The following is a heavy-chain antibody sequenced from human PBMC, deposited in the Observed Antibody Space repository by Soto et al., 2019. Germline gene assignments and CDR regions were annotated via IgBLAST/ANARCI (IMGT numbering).Heavy chain of an antibody. J-gene: IGHJ4*02. V-gene: IGHV3-30-3*01. Sequence: GGSPRLSCAASGFTFSSYAMHWVRQAPGKGLEWVAVISYDGSNKYYADSVKGRFTISRDNSKNTLYLQMNSLRAEDTAVYYCARDLYPYSGSYLGFDYWGQGTLVTVSS. CDR2: ISYDGSNK. CDR3: ARDLYPYSGSYLGFDY. CDR1: GFTFSSYA. D-gene: IGHD1-26*01.